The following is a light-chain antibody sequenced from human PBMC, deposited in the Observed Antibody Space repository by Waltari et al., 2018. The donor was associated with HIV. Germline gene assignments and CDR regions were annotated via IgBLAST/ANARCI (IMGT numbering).Light chain of an antibody. V-gene: IGKV1-33*01. CDR1: QDIGNY. CDR2: HAS. CDR3: QQYHTLPLT. Sequence: DIQMTQSPSSLPASIGDRVTSTCQASQDIGNYLSWYQQKPGKAPTLLIFHASNLEAGVPSRFSGGGSGTLFTFTIASLQAEDIASYFCQQYHTLPLTFGGGSRVQIK. J-gene: IGKJ4*01.